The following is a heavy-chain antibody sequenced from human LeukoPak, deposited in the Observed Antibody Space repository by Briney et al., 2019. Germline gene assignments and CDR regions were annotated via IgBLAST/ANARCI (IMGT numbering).Heavy chain of an antibody. J-gene: IGHJ4*02. CDR3: ARGPYYYGSGSYDY. Sequence: PSETLSLTCAVYGGSFSGYYWSWIRQPPGKGLEWIGEINHSGSTNYNPSLKSRVTTSVDTSKNQFSLKLSSVTAADTAVYYCARGPYYYGSGSYDYWGQGTLVTVSS. CDR2: INHSGST. V-gene: IGHV4-34*01. CDR1: GGSFSGYY. D-gene: IGHD3-10*01.